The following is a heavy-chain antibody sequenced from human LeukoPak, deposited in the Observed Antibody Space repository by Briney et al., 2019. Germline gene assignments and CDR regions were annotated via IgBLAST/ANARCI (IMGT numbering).Heavy chain of an antibody. CDR1: GYTFTSYA. J-gene: IGHJ4*02. Sequence: ASVKVSCKASGYTFTSYAMHWVRQAPGQRLEWMGWINAGNGNTKYSQKFQGRVTITRNTSASTAYIELSSLRSEDTAVYYCARWNNYYGSGSYYFDYWGQGTLVTVSS. CDR3: ARWNNYYGSGSYYFDY. CDR2: INAGNGNT. V-gene: IGHV1-3*01. D-gene: IGHD3-10*01.